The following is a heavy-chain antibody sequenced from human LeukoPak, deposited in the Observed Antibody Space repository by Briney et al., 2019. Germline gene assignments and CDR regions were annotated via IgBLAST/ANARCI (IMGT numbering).Heavy chain of an antibody. D-gene: IGHD3-9*01. V-gene: IGHV3-64*01. J-gene: IGHJ4*02. Sequence: GGSLRLSCAASGFTFSSYAMHWVRQAPGKGLEYVSAISSNGGSTYYANSVKGRFTISRDNSKNTLYLQMGSLRAEDMAVYYCARGGYDILTGYYRPASYWGQGTLVTVSS. CDR3: ARGGYDILTGYYRPASY. CDR2: ISSNGGST. CDR1: GFTFSSYA.